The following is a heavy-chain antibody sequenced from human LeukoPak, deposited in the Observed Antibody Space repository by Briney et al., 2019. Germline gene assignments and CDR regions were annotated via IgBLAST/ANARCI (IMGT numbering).Heavy chain of an antibody. Sequence: ASVKVSCKASGGTFSSYAISWVRQAPGQGLEWMGGIIPIFGTANYAQEFQGRVTITADESTSTAYMELSSLRSEDTAVYYCARGRIGYCTGGVCYTTLFDYWGQGTLVTVSS. CDR1: GGTFSSYA. V-gene: IGHV1-69*13. D-gene: IGHD2-8*02. CDR3: ARGRIGYCTGGVCYTTLFDY. CDR2: IIPIFGTA. J-gene: IGHJ4*02.